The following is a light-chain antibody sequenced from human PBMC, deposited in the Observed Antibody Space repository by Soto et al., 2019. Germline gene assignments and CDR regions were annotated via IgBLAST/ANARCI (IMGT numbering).Light chain of an antibody. CDR3: QQYKTWSSIT. CDR2: DAS. Sequence: EIVMTQSPATLSVSPGERATLSCRTSQSVSSNLAWHQQKPGQAPRSLMYDASTRATGIPARFSGSGSGTEFTLTISSLQSEDFAVYHCQQYKTWSSITFGQGTRLEIK. CDR1: QSVSSN. J-gene: IGKJ5*01. V-gene: IGKV3-15*01.